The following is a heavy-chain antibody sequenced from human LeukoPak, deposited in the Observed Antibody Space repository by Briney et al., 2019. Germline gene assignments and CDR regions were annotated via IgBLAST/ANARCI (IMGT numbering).Heavy chain of an antibody. J-gene: IGHJ4*02. CDR2: IYHSGST. D-gene: IGHD3-22*01. CDR3: ARYSYDSTSFDY. V-gene: IGHV4-30-2*01. CDR1: GGSISSGGYS. Sequence: NPSETPSLTCAVSGGSISSGGYSWSWIRQPPGKGLEWIGYIYHSGSTYYNPSLKSRVTISVDRSKNQFSLKLSSVTAADTAVYYCARYSYDSTSFDYWGQGTLVTVSS.